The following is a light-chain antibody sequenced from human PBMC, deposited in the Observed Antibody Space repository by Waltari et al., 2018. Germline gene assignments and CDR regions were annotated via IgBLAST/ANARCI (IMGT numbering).Light chain of an antibody. V-gene: IGLV2-14*03. Sequence: QSALTQPASVSGSPGQSITISCTGTSSDAGGYNYVPWHQPHPGKAPKFMIYDVSNRPSGVANRFSASKSGNTATLTISGLQTEDEADYYCSSYTTSSTRVVFGGGTKLTVL. CDR2: DVS. J-gene: IGLJ2*01. CDR1: SSDAGGYNY. CDR3: SSYTTSSTRVV.